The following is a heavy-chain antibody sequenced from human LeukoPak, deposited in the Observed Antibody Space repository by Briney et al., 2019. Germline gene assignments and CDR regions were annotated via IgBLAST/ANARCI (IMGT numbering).Heavy chain of an antibody. CDR3: ARELQSSIAARSLDY. CDR1: GGSISSSNW. V-gene: IGHV4-4*02. CDR2: IYHSGST. Sequence: SETLSLTCAVSGGSISSSNWWSWVRQPPGKGLEWIGEIYHSGSTNYNPSLKSRVTISVDKSKNQFSLKLSSVTAADTAVYYCARELQSSIAARSLDYWGQGTLVTVSS. D-gene: IGHD6-6*01. J-gene: IGHJ4*02.